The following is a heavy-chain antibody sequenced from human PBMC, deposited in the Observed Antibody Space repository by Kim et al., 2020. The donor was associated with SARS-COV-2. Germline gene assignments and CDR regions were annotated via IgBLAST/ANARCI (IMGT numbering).Heavy chain of an antibody. CDR1: GFTFSSYE. CDR2: ISSSGSTI. CDR3: AREAPNIAVAGTGSFDY. J-gene: IGHJ4*02. D-gene: IGHD6-19*01. V-gene: IGHV3-48*03. Sequence: GGSLRLSCAASGFTFSSYEMNWVRQAPGKGLEWVSYISSSGSTIYYADSVKGRFTISRDNAKNSLYLQMNSLRAEDTAVYYCAREAPNIAVAGTGSFDYWGQGTLVTVSS.